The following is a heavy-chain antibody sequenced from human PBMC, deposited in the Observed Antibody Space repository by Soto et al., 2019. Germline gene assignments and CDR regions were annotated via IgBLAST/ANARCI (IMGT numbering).Heavy chain of an antibody. CDR1: GYTFTSYA. CDR2: INAGNGNT. CDR3: ARHPQKRGTTWAYYYGMDV. V-gene: IGHV1-3*01. D-gene: IGHD1-1*01. Sequence: ASVKVSCKASGYTFTSYAMHWVRQAPGQRLEWMGWINAGNGNTKYSQKFQGRVTITRDTSASTAYMELSSLRSEDTAVYYCARHPQKRGTTWAYYYGMDVWGQGTTVTVSS. J-gene: IGHJ6*02.